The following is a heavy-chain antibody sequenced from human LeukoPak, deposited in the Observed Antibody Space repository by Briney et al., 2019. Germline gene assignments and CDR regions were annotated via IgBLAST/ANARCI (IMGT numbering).Heavy chain of an antibody. V-gene: IGHV4-39*01. CDR2: IYYSGST. CDR3: ARRSELRITIFGVVGGAFDI. CDR1: GGSISSGSYY. Sequence: SETLSLTCTVSGGSISSGSYYWGWIRQPPGKGLEWIGSIYYSGSTYYNPSLKSRVTISVDTSKNQFSLKLSSVTAADTAVYYCARRSELRITIFGVVGGAFDIWGQGTMVTVSS. D-gene: IGHD3-3*01. J-gene: IGHJ3*02.